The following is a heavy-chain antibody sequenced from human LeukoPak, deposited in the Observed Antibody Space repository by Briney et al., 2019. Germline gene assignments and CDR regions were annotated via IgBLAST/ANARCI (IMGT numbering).Heavy chain of an antibody. V-gene: IGHV4-59*01. CDR2: IYYSGST. J-gene: IGHJ6*02. CDR1: GVSMSSYY. CDR3: ARDSLPPYCSSTSCYGNLNYYYGMDV. D-gene: IGHD2-2*01. Sequence: SETLSLTCTVSGVSMSSYYWSWIRQPPGKGLEWIGYIYYSGSTNYNPSLKSRVTISVDTSKNQFSLKLSSVTAADTAVYYCARDSLPPYCSSTSCYGNLNYYYGMDVWGQGTTVTVSS.